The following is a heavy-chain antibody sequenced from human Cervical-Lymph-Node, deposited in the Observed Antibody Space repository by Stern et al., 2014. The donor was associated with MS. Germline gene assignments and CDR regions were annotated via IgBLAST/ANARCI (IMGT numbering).Heavy chain of an antibody. Sequence: MQLVESGAEVKKPGSSVKVSCKASGGTFNTNVISWVRQAPGQGLEWMGGIIPIFGTALYAQKFQGRVTITANESTRAVYMELSSLRSEDTAVYYCARAAYSTSSYSYWGQGTLVIVSS. V-gene: IGHV1-69*01. CDR2: IIPIFGTA. CDR1: GGTFNTNV. J-gene: IGHJ4*02. D-gene: IGHD6-6*01. CDR3: ARAAYSTSSYSY.